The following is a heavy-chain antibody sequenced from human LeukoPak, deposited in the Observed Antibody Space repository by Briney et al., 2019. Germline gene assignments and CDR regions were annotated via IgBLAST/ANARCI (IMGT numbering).Heavy chain of an antibody. V-gene: IGHV4-4*07. D-gene: IGHD3-22*01. Sequence: SETLSLTCIVSGGSISSNYWSWIRQPAGKGLEWIGRIYSSGTTTYIPSLKSRVTMSGDTSKNQLSLRLTSVTAADTAVYYCARIHRKADSSGYYYEDWYFDLWGRGTLVTVSS. CDR3: ARIHRKADSSGYYYEDWYFDL. CDR1: GGSISSNY. CDR2: IYSSGTT. J-gene: IGHJ2*01.